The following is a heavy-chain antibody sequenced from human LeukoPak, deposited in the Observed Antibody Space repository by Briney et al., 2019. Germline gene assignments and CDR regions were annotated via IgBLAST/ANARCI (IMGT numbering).Heavy chain of an antibody. CDR2: ISGSGGST. CDR3: AKGVSVAGMMDYFDY. J-gene: IGHJ4*02. Sequence: PWGSLRLSCAASGFTFTIYAMSWVRQAPGKGLEWVSTISGSGGSTYYADSVKGRFTISRDNSKNTLYLQMNSLRAEDTAVYYCAKGVSVAGMMDYFDYWGQGTLVTVSS. CDR1: GFTFTIYA. V-gene: IGHV3-23*01. D-gene: IGHD6-19*01.